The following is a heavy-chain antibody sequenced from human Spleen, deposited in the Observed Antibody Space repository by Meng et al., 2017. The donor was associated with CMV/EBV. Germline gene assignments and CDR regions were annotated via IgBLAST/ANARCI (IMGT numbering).Heavy chain of an antibody. D-gene: IGHD2-2*01. V-gene: IGHV5-51*01. J-gene: IGHJ6*02. CDR1: GYSFNSYW. Sequence: GGSLRLSCKGSGYSFNSYWIGWVRQMPGTGLEWMGIIYPGDSDTRYSQSFQGQVTISSDKSISTAYLQWSSLKASDTAMYYCARLPPATRGMDVWGQGTTVTVSS. CDR3: ARLPPATRGMDV. CDR2: IYPGDSDT.